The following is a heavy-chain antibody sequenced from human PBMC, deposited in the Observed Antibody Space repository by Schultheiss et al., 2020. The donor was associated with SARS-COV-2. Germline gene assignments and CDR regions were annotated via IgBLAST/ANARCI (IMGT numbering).Heavy chain of an antibody. V-gene: IGHV3-23*01. D-gene: IGHD6-25*01. CDR2: ISGSGGST. CDR1: GFTFSSYA. Sequence: GESLKISCAASGFTFSSYAMSWVRQAPGKGLEWVSAISGSGGSTYYADSVKGRFTISRDNSKNTLYLQMNSLRAEDTAVYYCAKGSKDYSSVRWYFDLWGRGTLVTVSS. CDR3: AKGSKDYSSVRWYFDL. J-gene: IGHJ2*01.